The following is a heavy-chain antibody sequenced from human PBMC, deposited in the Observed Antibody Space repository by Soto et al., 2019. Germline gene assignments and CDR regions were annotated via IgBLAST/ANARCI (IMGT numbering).Heavy chain of an antibody. V-gene: IGHV3-21*01. CDR1: GFTFSSYS. D-gene: IGHD3-3*01. CDR2: ISSSSSYI. CDR3: ARDERPEGITIFGVVIGWFDP. Sequence: GGSLSLGCTASGFTFSSYSMNWFRQAPGKGLEWVSSISSSSSYIYYADSVKGRFTISRDNAKNSLYLQMNSLRAEDTAVYYCARDERPEGITIFGVVIGWFDPWGQGTLVTVSS. J-gene: IGHJ5*02.